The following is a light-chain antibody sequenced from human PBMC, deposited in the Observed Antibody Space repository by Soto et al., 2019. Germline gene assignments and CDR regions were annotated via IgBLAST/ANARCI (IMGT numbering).Light chain of an antibody. CDR3: SSWTSSSTYV. V-gene: IGLV2-14*01. Sequence: QSALTQPASVSGSPGQSITISCTGTSSDVGGYNYVSWYQQYPGKAPKLMIYDVSNRPSGVSNRFSGSKSVNTASLTISGLQAEDEDEYYCSSWTSSSTYVFGTGTKLTVL. CDR2: DVS. CDR1: SSDVGGYNY. J-gene: IGLJ1*01.